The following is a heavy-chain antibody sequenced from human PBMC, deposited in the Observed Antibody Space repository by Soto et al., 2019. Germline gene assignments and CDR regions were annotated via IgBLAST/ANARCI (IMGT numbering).Heavy chain of an antibody. D-gene: IGHD3-3*01. CDR2: ISSSNSTI. Sequence: EEQLVESGGGLAQPGGSLRLSCAASGFTLSSYSMNWVRQAPGKGLEWVSYISSSNSTIYYADSVKGRFTISSDNAKNSVYLRMNSLRVEDTAVYYCARDHYYDFWSTYYGTYPGYYYYIAVWGKGATVTVSS. CDR3: ARDHYYDFWSTYYGTYPGYYYYIAV. CDR1: GFTLSSYS. V-gene: IGHV3-48*01. J-gene: IGHJ6*03.